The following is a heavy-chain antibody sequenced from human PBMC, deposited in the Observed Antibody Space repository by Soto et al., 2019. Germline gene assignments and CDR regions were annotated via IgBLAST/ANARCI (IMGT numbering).Heavy chain of an antibody. J-gene: IGHJ4*02. CDR1: GFTFSNDG. CDR2: IWYDGSYK. V-gene: IGHV3-33*06. CDR3: AKDEGRYTYGLRDC. Sequence: QVQLVESGGGVVQPGRSLRLSCAASGFTFSNDGMHWVRQAPGKGLEWVAVIWYDGSYKYYADSVKGRFTISRDNSRTTLHLQMNSLRAEDTAVYYCAKDEGRYTYGLRDCWGQGTLVTVSS. D-gene: IGHD5-18*01.